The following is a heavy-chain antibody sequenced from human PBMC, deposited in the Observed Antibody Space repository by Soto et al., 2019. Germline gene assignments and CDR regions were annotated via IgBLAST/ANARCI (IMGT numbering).Heavy chain of an antibody. J-gene: IGHJ5*02. V-gene: IGHV4-31*03. CDR2: IYYSGST. CDR1: GGSISSGGYY. Sequence: SETLSLTCTVSGGSISSGGYYWSWIRQHPGKGLEWIGYIYYSGSTYYNPSLKSRVTISVDTSKNQFSLKLSSVTAADTAVYYCAREIISNWFDPWGQGTLVTVSS. D-gene: IGHD3-16*02. CDR3: AREIISNWFDP.